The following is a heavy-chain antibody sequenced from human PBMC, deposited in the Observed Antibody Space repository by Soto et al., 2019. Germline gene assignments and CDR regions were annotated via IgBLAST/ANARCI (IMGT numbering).Heavy chain of an antibody. CDR1: GFTFSSYA. CDR3: ATLSLTKCGYYFDY. Sequence: GGSLRLSCAASGFTFSSYAMHWVRQAPGKGLEWVAVISYDGSNKYYADSVKGRFTISRNTTKNTLYQQMNSLRAEDTAVYCCATLSLTKCGYYFDYWGQGTLVTVSS. J-gene: IGHJ4*02. CDR2: ISYDGSNK. V-gene: IGHV3-30-3*01. D-gene: IGHD3-22*01.